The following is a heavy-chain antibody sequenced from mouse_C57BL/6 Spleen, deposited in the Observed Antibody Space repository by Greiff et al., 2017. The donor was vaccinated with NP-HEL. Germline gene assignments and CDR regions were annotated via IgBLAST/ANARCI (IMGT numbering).Heavy chain of an antibody. D-gene: IGHD1-1*01. J-gene: IGHJ3*01. V-gene: IGHV5-12*01. CDR2: ISNGGGST. CDR3: ARQRDYYGSSYWFAY. Sequence: EVMLVESGGGLVQPGGSLKLSCAASGFTFSDYYMYWVRQTPEKRLEWVAYISNGGGSTYYPDTVKGRFPISRDNAKNTLYLQMSRLKSEDTAMYYCARQRDYYGSSYWFAYWGQGTLVTVSA. CDR1: GFTFSDYY.